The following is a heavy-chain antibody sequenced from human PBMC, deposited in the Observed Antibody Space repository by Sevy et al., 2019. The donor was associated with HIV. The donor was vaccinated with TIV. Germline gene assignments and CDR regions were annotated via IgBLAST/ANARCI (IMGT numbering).Heavy chain of an antibody. V-gene: IGHV3-48*02. CDR3: AREGAYYYDSSGYY. CDR1: GFTFSSYS. J-gene: IGHJ4*02. CDR2: ISSSSSTI. D-gene: IGHD3-22*01. Sequence: GGSLRLSCAASGFTFSSYSMNWVRQAPGKGLEWVSYISSSSSTIYYADSVKGRFTISRDNAKNSLYLQMNSLRDEVTAVYYCAREGAYYYDSSGYYWGQGTLVTVSS.